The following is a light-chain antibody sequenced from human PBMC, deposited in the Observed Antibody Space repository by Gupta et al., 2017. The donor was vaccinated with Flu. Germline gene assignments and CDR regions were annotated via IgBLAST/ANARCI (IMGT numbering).Light chain of an antibody. Sequence: DIQMTPSPSPLSASVGDSVTITCRASQSITFWLDWYQQKPGKAPKVLIYKASSLQSGGPARFSGSGSGTEFTLTISSLQPDDFATYYCHQYSSYWTFGQGTKVEIK. J-gene: IGKJ1*01. CDR3: HQYSSYWT. V-gene: IGKV1-5*03. CDR1: QSITFW. CDR2: KAS.